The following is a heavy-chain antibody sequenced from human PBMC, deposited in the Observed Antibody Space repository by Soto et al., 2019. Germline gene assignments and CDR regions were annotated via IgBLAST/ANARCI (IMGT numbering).Heavy chain of an antibody. CDR3: AKDQGGYSGYEDQDAFDI. CDR1: GFTFSSYG. V-gene: IGHV3-30*18. J-gene: IGHJ3*02. Sequence: TGGSLRLSCAASGFTFSSYGMHWVRQAPGKGLEWVAVISYDGSNKYYADSVKGRFTISRDNSKNTLYLQMNSLRAEDTAVYYCAKDQGGYSGYEDQDAFDIWGQGTMVTVSS. CDR2: ISYDGSNK. D-gene: IGHD5-12*01.